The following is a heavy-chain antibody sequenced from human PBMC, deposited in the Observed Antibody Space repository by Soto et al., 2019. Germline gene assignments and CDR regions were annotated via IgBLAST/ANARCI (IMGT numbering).Heavy chain of an antibody. CDR1: GFTFSSYG. CDR3: AKEGSNWSGGMDV. D-gene: IGHD1-20*01. Sequence: GGSLRLSCAASGFTFSSYGMHWVRQAPGKGLEWVAVISYDGSNKYYADSVKGRFTISRDNSKNTLYLQMNSLRAEDTAVYYCAKEGSNWSGGMDVWGQGTTVTVSS. J-gene: IGHJ6*02. CDR2: ISYDGSNK. V-gene: IGHV3-30*18.